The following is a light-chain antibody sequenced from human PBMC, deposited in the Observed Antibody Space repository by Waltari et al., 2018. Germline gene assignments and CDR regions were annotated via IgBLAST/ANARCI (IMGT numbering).Light chain of an antibody. CDR3: AAWDDTLNGRV. CDR1: SSNIGGNS. CDR2: TNN. V-gene: IGLV1-44*01. Sequence: QSVLTQPPSASGTPGQGVTISCSGSSSNIGGNSVSWYQQLPGSAPKLLIYTNNQRASGVPDRFSGSKSGTSASLAISGLQSEDEAHYYCAAWDDTLNGRVFGGGNKVTVL. J-gene: IGLJ3*02.